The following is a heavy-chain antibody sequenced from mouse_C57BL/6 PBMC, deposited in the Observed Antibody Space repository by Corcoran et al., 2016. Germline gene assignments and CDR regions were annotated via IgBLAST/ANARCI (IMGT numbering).Heavy chain of an antibody. CDR3: ARNYSNYDHGYFDV. Sequence: EVQLQQSGPELVKPGASVKIPCKASGYTFTDYNMDWVKQSHGKSLEWIGDINPNNGGTIYNQKFKGKATLTVDKSSSTAYMELRSLTSEDTAVYYCARNYSNYDHGYFDVWGTGTTVTVSS. V-gene: IGHV1-18*01. CDR2: INPNNGGT. J-gene: IGHJ1*03. CDR1: GYTFTDYN. D-gene: IGHD2-5*01.